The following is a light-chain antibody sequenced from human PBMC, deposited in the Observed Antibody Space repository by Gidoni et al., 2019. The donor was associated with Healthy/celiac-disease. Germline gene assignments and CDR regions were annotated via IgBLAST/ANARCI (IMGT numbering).Light chain of an antibody. J-gene: IGKJ1*01. CDR1: QGIRSY. CDR3: QQLNSSWT. Sequence: IQLTQSPSFLSASVGDRVTITCRASQGIRSYLAWYQQKPGKAPKLLIYAASTLQSGVPSRFSGSGSGTEFTLTISSLQPEDFATYYCQQLNSSWTFGQGTKVEIK. V-gene: IGKV1-9*01. CDR2: AAS.